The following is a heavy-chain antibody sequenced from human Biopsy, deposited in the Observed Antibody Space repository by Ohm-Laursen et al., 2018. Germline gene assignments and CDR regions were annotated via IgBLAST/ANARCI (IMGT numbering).Heavy chain of an antibody. J-gene: IGHJ4*02. V-gene: IGHV3-33*01. CDR3: ARDGIVVVPAAFHLDN. D-gene: IGHD2-2*01. Sequence: SLRLSCAAAGFLFCSYGMHWVRQAPGMGLKWGAVIYYDGLNKEYADSVKGRFTISRDNSKNTLFLRMNSLRAEDTAVYYCARDGIVVVPAAFHLDNWGPGTLVTVSS. CDR2: IYYDGLNK. CDR1: GFLFCSYG.